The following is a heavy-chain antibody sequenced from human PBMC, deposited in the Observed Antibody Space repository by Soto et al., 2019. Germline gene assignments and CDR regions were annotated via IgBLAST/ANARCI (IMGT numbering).Heavy chain of an antibody. CDR1: GYIFVNYG. D-gene: IGHD3-16*01. J-gene: IGHJ6*02. Sequence: QVQLVQSGDEVRKPGSSVKVSCKASGYIFVNYGIAWVRQAPGQGLEWMGWISPYSGNTHYASKVQGRLTMTTDTSTSTAYMDLGXXTSDDXAVYXCAMVXNYVXPTPQDVWGQGTTVTVSS. CDR2: ISPYSGNT. V-gene: IGHV1-18*01. CDR3: AMVXNYVXPTPQDV.